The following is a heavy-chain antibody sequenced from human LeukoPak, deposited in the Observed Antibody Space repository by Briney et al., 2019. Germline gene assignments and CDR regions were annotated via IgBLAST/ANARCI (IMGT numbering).Heavy chain of an antibody. CDR2: IDPSDSYT. J-gene: IGHJ4*02. Sequence: GESLRISCKGAGYSITSYWISWVRQMPGEGLEWMGRIDPSDSYTNYSPSFQGHVTISADKSISTAYLQWSSLKASDTAMYYCATSDIVATSFGDWGQGTLVTVSS. CDR3: ATSDIVATSFGD. V-gene: IGHV5-10-1*01. D-gene: IGHD5-12*01. CDR1: GYSITSYW.